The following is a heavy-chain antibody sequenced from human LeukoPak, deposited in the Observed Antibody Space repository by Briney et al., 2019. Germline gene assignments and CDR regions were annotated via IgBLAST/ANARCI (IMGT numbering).Heavy chain of an antibody. D-gene: IGHD2-8*01. J-gene: IGHJ6*03. CDR2: IYYSGST. V-gene: IGHV4-39*01. CDR3: ARRMYYYYYMDV. Sequence: RASETLSLTCTVSGGSISSSSYYWGWIRQPPGKGLEWIGSIYYSGSTYYNPSLKSRVTISVDTSKNQFSLRPSSVTAADTAVYYCARRMYYYYYMDVWGKGTTVTISS. CDR1: GGSISSSSYY.